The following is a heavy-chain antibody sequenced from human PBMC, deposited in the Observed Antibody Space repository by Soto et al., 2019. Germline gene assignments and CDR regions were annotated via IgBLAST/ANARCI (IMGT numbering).Heavy chain of an antibody. CDR2: ISYDGSNK. J-gene: IGHJ4*02. CDR1: GFTFSSYA. D-gene: IGHD6-19*01. V-gene: IGHV3-30-3*01. CDR3: ARDRYSSGWYYTFDY. Sequence: QVQLVESGGGVVQPGRSLRLSCAASGFTFSSYAMHWVRQAPGKGLEWVAVISYDGSNKYYADSVKGRFTISRDNSKNTLYLQMNSLRAEDTAVYYCARDRYSSGWYYTFDYWGQGTLVTVSS.